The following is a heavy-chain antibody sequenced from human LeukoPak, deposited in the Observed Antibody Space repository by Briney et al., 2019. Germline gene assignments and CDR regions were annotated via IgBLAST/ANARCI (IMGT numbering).Heavy chain of an antibody. J-gene: IGHJ6*02. CDR3: ATGQYQLLYGGYYYGMDV. V-gene: IGHV1-24*01. CDR2: FDPEDGET. Sequence: ASVKVSCKVSVYTPTELSMHWVRQAPGKGLERMGGFDPEDGETIYAQKFQGRDTMTEDTSTDTAYMELSSVRSDERAVYSCATGQYQLLYGGYYYGMDVWGQGTTVTVSS. CDR1: VYTPTELS. D-gene: IGHD2-2*02.